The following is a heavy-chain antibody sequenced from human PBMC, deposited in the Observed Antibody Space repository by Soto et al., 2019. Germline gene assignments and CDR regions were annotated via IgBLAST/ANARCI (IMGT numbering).Heavy chain of an antibody. Sequence: ASVKVSCKASGYTFTGYYMHWVRQAPGQGLEWMGWINPNSGGTNYAQKFQGWVTMTRDTSISTAYMELSRLRSDDTAVYYRARGLSGCSSNSCYNWFDPWGQGTLVTVSS. J-gene: IGHJ5*02. V-gene: IGHV1-2*04. CDR1: GYTFTGYY. CDR2: INPNSGGT. CDR3: ARGLSGCSSNSCYNWFDP. D-gene: IGHD2-2*01.